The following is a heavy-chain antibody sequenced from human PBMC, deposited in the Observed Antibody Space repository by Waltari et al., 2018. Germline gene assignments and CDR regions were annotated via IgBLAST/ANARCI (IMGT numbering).Heavy chain of an antibody. CDR1: GYSISSGYY. Sequence: QVQLQESGPGLVKPSETLSLTCAVSGYSISSGYYWGWIRQPPGKGLEWIGSIYHSGSTYSNPSLKRRVTISVETSKNQFSLKLSSVTAADTAGYYCARDFYYDFWSGYYPDQYFQHWGQGTLVTVSS. V-gene: IGHV4-38-2*02. J-gene: IGHJ1*01. D-gene: IGHD3-3*01. CDR2: IYHSGST. CDR3: ARDFYYDFWSGYYPDQYFQH.